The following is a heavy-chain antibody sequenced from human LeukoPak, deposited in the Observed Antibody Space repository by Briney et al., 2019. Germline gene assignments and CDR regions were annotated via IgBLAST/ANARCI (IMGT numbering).Heavy chain of an antibody. D-gene: IGHD2-2*01. CDR3: AKALRFTSRHGCDY. Sequence: GRSLRLSCAASGFTLSGQGMHWVRQARGRGLEGVTFIRYEERNKYYADSVKGRFTIPRHNSEHTVYGQVNSLRAEDTAVYYCAKALRFTSRHGCDYWGQGTLVSVSS. V-gene: IGHV3-30*02. CDR1: GFTLSGQG. J-gene: IGHJ4*02. CDR2: IRYEERNK.